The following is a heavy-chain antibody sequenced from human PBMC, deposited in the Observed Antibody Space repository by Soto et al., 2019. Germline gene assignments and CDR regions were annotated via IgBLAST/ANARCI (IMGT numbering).Heavy chain of an antibody. J-gene: IGHJ4*02. D-gene: IGHD6-19*01. CDR2: ISGSGGST. CDR3: AKEGEYSSGWDNFDY. Sequence: GSLRLSCAASGFTFSNYAMSWVRQAPGKGLEWVSAISGSGGSTYYADSVKGRFTIPRDNSKNTLYLQMNSLRAEDTAVYYCAKEGEYSSGWDNFDYWGQGTLVTVSS. V-gene: IGHV3-23*01. CDR1: GFTFSNYA.